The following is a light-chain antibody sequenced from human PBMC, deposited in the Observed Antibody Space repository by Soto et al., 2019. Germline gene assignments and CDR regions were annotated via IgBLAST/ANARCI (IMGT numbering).Light chain of an antibody. CDR1: SSDVGGYNY. J-gene: IGLJ2*01. V-gene: IGLV2-14*01. CDR3: SSYTSRSTVL. Sequence: QSALTQPASVSGSPGQSITISCTGTSSDVGGYNYVSWYQQHPGKAPKPMIYDVSYWPSGVSNRFSGSKSGNTASLTISGLQAEDEADYYCSSYTSRSTVLFGGGTKLTVL. CDR2: DVS.